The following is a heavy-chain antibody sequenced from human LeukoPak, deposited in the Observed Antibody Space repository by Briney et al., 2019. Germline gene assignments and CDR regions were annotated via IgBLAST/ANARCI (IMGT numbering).Heavy chain of an antibody. V-gene: IGHV1/OR15-3*02. D-gene: IGHD3-22*01. CDR3: ARDRYYDSSGYYFDY. J-gene: IGHJ4*02. Sequence: GASVKVSCKTSGYTFTAYYIHWVRQAPGQGLEWMGWINAGNGNTKYSQEFQGRVTITRDTSTSTAYMELRSLRSEDTAVYYCARDRYYDSSGYYFDYWGQGTLVTVSS. CDR2: INAGNGNT. CDR1: GYTFTAYY.